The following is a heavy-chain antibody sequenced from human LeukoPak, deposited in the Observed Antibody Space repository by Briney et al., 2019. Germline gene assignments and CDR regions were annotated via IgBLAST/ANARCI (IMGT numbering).Heavy chain of an antibody. J-gene: IGHJ4*02. CDR3: ASVHDYFGSPREYDFDY. V-gene: IGHV1-2*02. CDR2: INPNSGGT. D-gene: IGHD2/OR15-2a*01. CDR1: GYTFTGYY. Sequence: ASVTVSSKASGYTFTGYYMHWVRQAPGQGLEWMGWINPNSGGTNYTQKFQGRVTMTRDTSISTGYMELSRLRSDDTAVYYCASVHDYFGSPREYDFDYWGQGALVTVSS.